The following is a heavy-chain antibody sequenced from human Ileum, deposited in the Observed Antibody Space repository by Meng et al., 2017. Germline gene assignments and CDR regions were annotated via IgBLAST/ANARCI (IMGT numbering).Heavy chain of an antibody. V-gene: IGHV3-30*04. Sequence: GESLKISCAASGFTFSSYAMHWVRQAPGKGLEWVAVISYDGSNKYYADSVKGRFTISRDNSKNTLYLQMNSLRAEDTAVYYCARPGGVGAYDYWGQGTLVTGAS. J-gene: IGHJ4*02. D-gene: IGHD1-26*01. CDR3: ARPGGVGAYDY. CDR1: GFTFSSYA. CDR2: ISYDGSNK.